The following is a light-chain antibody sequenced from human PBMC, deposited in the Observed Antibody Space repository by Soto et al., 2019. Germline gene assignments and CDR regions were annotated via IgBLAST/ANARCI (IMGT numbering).Light chain of an antibody. V-gene: IGKV2-28*01. CDR1: QRLLHSNGYNY. CDR2: LGS. J-gene: IGKJ2*01. CDR3: MQALQSPYT. Sequence: DIVMTQSPLSLPVTPGEPASISCRSSQRLLHSNGYNYLDWYLQKPGQSPQLLISLGSNRASGVPARFSGSGSATDFTLNIARVEAEDFGVYYCMQALQSPYTFGQGTKLEIK.